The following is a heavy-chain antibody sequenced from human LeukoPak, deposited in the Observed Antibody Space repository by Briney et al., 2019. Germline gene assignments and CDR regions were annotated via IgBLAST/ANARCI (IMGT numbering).Heavy chain of an antibody. J-gene: IGHJ6*03. V-gene: IGHV4-59*01. D-gene: IGHD5-18*01. Sequence: SETLSLTCTVSGGSISSYYWSWIRQPPGKGLEWIGYIHYSGSTNYNPSLKSRVTISVDTSKNQFSLKLSSVTAADTAVYYCASTTEGGYTYGYFYYYYMDVWGKGTTVTISS. CDR2: IHYSGST. CDR1: GGSISSYY. CDR3: ASTTEGGYTYGYFYYYYMDV.